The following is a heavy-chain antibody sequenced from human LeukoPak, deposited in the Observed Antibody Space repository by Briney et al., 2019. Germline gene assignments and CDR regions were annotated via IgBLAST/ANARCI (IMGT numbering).Heavy chain of an antibody. CDR3: ARDSSQWLPVTYYFDY. J-gene: IGHJ4*02. V-gene: IGHV3-53*01. CDR2: IYSGGST. CDR1: GFTVSSNY. Sequence: GGSLRLSCAASGFTVSSNYMSWVRQAPGKGLEWVSVIYSGGSTYYADSVKGRFTISRDNPKNTLYLQMNSLRAEDTAVYYCARDSSQWLPVTYYFDYWGQGTLVTVSS. D-gene: IGHD6-19*01.